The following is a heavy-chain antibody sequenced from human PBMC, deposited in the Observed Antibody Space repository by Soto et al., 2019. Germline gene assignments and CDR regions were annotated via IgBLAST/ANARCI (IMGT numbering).Heavy chain of an antibody. CDR1: GASVNNDY. V-gene: IGHV4-59*08. D-gene: IGHD3-9*01. CDR3: VRFWPPPYSDALTDYTDAFDY. J-gene: IGHJ4*02. Sequence: SETLSLTCTVSGASVNNDYCTWIRQSAGKGLECIGYISYSGAINYNPSFRSRVSMSLDTSKSQFSLKLSSVTAADTAVYYCVRFWPPPYSDALTDYTDAFDYWGQGTLVTVPS. CDR2: ISYSGAI.